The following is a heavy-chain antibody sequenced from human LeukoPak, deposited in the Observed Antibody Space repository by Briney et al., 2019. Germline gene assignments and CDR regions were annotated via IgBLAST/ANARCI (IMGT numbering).Heavy chain of an antibody. CDR2: IIPIFGTA. CDR1: GYTFSSYA. Sequence: GASVKVSCKASGYTFSSYAISWVRQAPGQGLEWMGGIIPIFGTANYAQKFQGRVTITADESTSTAYMELSSLRSEDTAVYYCARARDYDSSGYYLDYWGQGTLVTVSS. CDR3: ARARDYDSSGYYLDY. D-gene: IGHD3-22*01. J-gene: IGHJ4*02. V-gene: IGHV1-69*13.